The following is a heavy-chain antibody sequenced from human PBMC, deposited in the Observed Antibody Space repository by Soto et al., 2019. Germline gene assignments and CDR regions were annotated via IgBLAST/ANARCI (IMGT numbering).Heavy chain of an antibody. D-gene: IGHD1-26*01. CDR1: GFSLITGVG. V-gene: IGHV2-5*02. J-gene: IGHJ4*02. CDR3: TQIYGSGSWGWYFHS. CDR2: IFWVKND. Sequence: QITLKESGPSLVTPTETLTLTCTFSGFSLITGVGVGWVRQPPGKALEWLAVIFWVKNDYYRPSLQTRVTISEDTSEDQVVLILTNMLPEDSATCFCTQIYGSGSWGWYFHSCGQGTLVTVSS.